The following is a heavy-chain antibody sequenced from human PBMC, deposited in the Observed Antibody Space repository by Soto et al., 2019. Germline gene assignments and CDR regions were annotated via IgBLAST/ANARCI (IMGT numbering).Heavy chain of an antibody. J-gene: IGHJ5*01. CDR1: GASISSNTYY. CDR3: ARSTIAPHLFMDPCDS. CDR2: IYYDVST. V-gene: IGHV4-39*01. Sequence: QMQLEESGPGLVKPSETLSLTCTVSGASISSNTYYWAWIRRPPGKGLECIGSIYYDVSTYYNPSPKSRLTITVATSKNRLPIELNSVTAADTAVYYCARSTIAPHLFMDPCDSWGQGTLVTVSS. D-gene: IGHD6-6*01.